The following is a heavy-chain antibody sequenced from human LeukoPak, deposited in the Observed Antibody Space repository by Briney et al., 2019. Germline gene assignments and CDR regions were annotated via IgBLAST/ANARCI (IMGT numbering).Heavy chain of an antibody. CDR2: IRYDGSNK. V-gene: IGHV3-30*02. J-gene: IGHJ4*02. CDR1: GFTFSSYG. Sequence: GGSLRLSCAASGFTFSSYGMHWVGQAPGKGLEWVAFIRYDGSNKYYADSVKGRFTISRDNSKNTLYLQMNSLRAEDTAVYYCARHLRAHSSSLFFDYWGQGTLVTVSS. D-gene: IGHD6-13*01. CDR3: ARHLRAHSSSLFFDY.